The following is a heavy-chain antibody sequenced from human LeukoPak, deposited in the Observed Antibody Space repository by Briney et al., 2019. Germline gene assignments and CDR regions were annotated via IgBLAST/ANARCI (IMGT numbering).Heavy chain of an antibody. J-gene: IGHJ6*03. CDR3: ALGAGYQLLPGYYYYMDV. CDR1: GFTVSSNY. D-gene: IGHD2-2*01. V-gene: IGHV3-53*01. Sequence: GGSLRLSGAASGFTVSSNYMSWVRQAPGKGLEWVSVIYSGGSTYYADSVKGRFTISRDNSKNTLYLQMNSLRAEDTAVYYCALGAGYQLLPGYYYYMDVWGKGTTVTVSS. CDR2: IYSGGST.